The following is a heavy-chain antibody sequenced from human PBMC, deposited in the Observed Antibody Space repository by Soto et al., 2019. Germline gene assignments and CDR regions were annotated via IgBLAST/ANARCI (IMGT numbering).Heavy chain of an antibody. CDR1: GFTFSSYG. D-gene: IGHD2-21*02. CDR2: ISYDGSNK. Sequence: GGSLRLSCAASGFTFSSYGMHWVRQAPGKGLEWVAVISYDGSNKYYADSVKGRFTISRDNSKNTLYLQMNSLRAEDTAVYYCAKDSGDCGGDCYPLYYYGMDVWGQGTTVTVSS. J-gene: IGHJ6*02. CDR3: AKDSGDCGGDCYPLYYYGMDV. V-gene: IGHV3-30*18.